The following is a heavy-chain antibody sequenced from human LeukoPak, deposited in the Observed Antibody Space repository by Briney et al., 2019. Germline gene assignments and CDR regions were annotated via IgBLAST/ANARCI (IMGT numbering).Heavy chain of an antibody. J-gene: IGHJ5*02. V-gene: IGHV4-59*08. Sequence: SETLSLTCTVSVGSISSYYWSWIRQPPGKGLEWIGYIYYSGSTNYNPSLKSRVTISVDTSKNQFSLKLSSVTAADTAVYYCARQSGSGSYGIDPWGQGTLVTVSS. CDR1: VGSISSYY. CDR2: IYYSGST. D-gene: IGHD3-10*01. CDR3: ARQSGSGSYGIDP.